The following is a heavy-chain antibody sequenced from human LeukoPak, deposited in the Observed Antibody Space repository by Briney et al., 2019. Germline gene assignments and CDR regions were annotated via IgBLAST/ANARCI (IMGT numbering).Heavy chain of an antibody. J-gene: IGHJ4*02. CDR3: AREGMVATGDEFDY. V-gene: IGHV4-39*07. CDR1: GGSISSSSYY. Sequence: PSETLSLTCTVSGGSISSSSYYWGWIRQPPGKGLEWIGSIYYSGSTYYNPSLKSRVTLSVDTSKNQFSLKLSSVTAADTAVYYCAREGMVATGDEFDYWGQGTLVTVSS. D-gene: IGHD5-12*01. CDR2: IYYSGST.